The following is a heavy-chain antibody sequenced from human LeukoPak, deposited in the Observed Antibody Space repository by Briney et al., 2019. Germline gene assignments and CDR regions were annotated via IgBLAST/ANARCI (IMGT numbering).Heavy chain of an antibody. Sequence: SETLSLTCAVSGDSVSSINWWSWVRQPPGEGLEWIGQIDHTGYTTYNPSLKSRATISLDKSKNQFSLNLSSVTAADTAVYYCAQNRLNSGGYPSFEYWGQRALVTVSS. D-gene: IGHD3-22*01. CDR2: IDHTGYT. CDR3: AQNRLNSGGYPSFEY. J-gene: IGHJ4*02. V-gene: IGHV4-4*02. CDR1: GDSVSSINW.